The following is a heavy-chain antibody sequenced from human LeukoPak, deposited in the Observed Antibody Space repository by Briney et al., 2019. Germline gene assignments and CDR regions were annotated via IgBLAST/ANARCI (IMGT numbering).Heavy chain of an antibody. D-gene: IGHD5-12*01. CDR2: INTNTGNP. Sequence: ASVKVSCKASGYTFTSYAMNWVRQAPGQGLEWMGWINTNTGNPTYAQGFTGRFVFSLDTSVSTAYLQISNLKAEDTAVYYCAVARGYSGYDYKSSFDYWGQGTLVTVSS. CDR3: AVARGYSGYDYKSSFDY. J-gene: IGHJ4*02. CDR1: GYTFTSYA. V-gene: IGHV7-4-1*02.